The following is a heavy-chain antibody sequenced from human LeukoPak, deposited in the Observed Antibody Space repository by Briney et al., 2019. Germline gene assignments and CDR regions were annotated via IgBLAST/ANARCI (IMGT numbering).Heavy chain of an antibody. CDR1: GFTFSSYS. Sequence: GGSLRLSCAASGFTFSSYSMNWVRQAPGKGLEWVSSISSSSSCIYYADSVKGRFTISRDNAKNSLYLQMNSLRAEDTAVYYCAKSGMGGDYGMDVWGQGTTVTVSS. J-gene: IGHJ6*02. D-gene: IGHD1-1*01. CDR2: ISSSSSCI. CDR3: AKSGMGGDYGMDV. V-gene: IGHV3-21*01.